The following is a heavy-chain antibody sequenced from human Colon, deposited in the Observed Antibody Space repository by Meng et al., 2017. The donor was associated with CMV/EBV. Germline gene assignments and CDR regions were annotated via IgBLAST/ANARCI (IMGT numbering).Heavy chain of an antibody. CDR1: GFTFSSYS. CDR3: ARFQPGGAFDI. V-gene: IGHV3-21*01. CDR2: ISSSSSYI. Sequence: GRSLKLSCAASGFTFSSYSMNWVRQAPGKGLEWVSSISSSSSYIYYADSVKGRFTISRDNAKNSLYLQMNSLRAEDTAVYYCARFQPGGAFDIWGQGTMVTVSS. J-gene: IGHJ3*02. D-gene: IGHD2-15*01.